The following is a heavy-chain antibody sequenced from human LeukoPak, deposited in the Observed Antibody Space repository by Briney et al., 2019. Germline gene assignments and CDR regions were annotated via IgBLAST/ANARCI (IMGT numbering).Heavy chain of an antibody. J-gene: IGHJ4*02. Sequence: GGSLRLSCAASGFTFSSYGMSWVRQAPGKGLEWVSAISGSGGSTYYADSVKGRFTISRDNSKNTLYLQMNSLRAEDTAVYYCAKRMTGYYTAFDYWGQGTLVTVSS. CDR2: ISGSGGST. CDR1: GFTFSSYG. D-gene: IGHD3-9*01. V-gene: IGHV3-23*01. CDR3: AKRMTGYYTAFDY.